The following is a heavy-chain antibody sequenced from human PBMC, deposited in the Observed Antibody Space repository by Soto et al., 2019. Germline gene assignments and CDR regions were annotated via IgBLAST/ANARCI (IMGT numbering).Heavy chain of an antibody. CDR2: IYYSGST. V-gene: IGHV4-39*01. CDR1: GGSISSSSYY. CDR3: ARLKQWLSSDFDY. D-gene: IGHD6-19*01. Sequence: QLPLQESGPGLVKPSETLSLTCTVSGGSISSSSYYWGWIRQPPGKGLEWIGSIYYSGSTYYNPSLKSRVTISVDTAKNQFSLKLSSVTAADTAVYYCARLKQWLSSDFDYWGQGTLVTVSS. J-gene: IGHJ4*02.